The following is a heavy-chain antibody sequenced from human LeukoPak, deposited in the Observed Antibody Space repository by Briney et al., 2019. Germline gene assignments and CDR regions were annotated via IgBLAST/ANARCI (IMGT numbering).Heavy chain of an antibody. Sequence: ASVKVSCKASGYTFTGYYMHWVRQAPGQGLEWMGWINPNSGGTNYAQKFQGGVTMTRDTSISTAYMELSRLRSDDTAVYYCARADSSGYYNDYWGQGTLVTVSS. V-gene: IGHV1-2*02. CDR3: ARADSSGYYNDY. CDR2: INPNSGGT. D-gene: IGHD3-22*01. J-gene: IGHJ4*02. CDR1: GYTFTGYY.